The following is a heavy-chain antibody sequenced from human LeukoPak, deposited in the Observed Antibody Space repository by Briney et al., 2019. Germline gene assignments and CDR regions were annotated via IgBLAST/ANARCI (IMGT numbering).Heavy chain of an antibody. CDR3: ARQTASYYYYYYMDV. Sequence: SETLSLTCTVSGGSISSSSYYWGGLRHPPGKGLEGIGSIYYSGSTHYNPSLKSRVTISVDTSKNQFSLKLSSVTAADTAVYYCARQTASYYYYYYMDVWGKGTTVTVSS. CDR2: IYYSGST. CDR1: GGSISSSSYY. D-gene: IGHD1-14*01. V-gene: IGHV4-39*01. J-gene: IGHJ6*03.